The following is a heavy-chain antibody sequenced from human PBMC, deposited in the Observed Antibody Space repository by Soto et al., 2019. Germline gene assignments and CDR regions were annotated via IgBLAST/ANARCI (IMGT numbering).Heavy chain of an antibody. CDR1: GFTFSSYA. V-gene: IGHV3-23*01. Sequence: GGSLRLSCAASGFTFSSYAMSWVRQAPGKGLEWVSAISGSGGSTYYADSVKGRFTISRDNSKNTLYLQMNSLRAEDTAVYYCAKDGTDLYYYGMDVWGQGTTVTVYS. J-gene: IGHJ6*02. CDR3: AKDGTDLYYYGMDV. CDR2: ISGSGGST. D-gene: IGHD1-7*01.